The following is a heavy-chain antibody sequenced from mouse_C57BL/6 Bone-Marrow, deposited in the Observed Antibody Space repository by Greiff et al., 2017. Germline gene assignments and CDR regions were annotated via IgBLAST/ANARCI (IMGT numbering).Heavy chain of an antibody. D-gene: IGHD2-3*01. CDR3: ANYDGYHVDY. J-gene: IGHJ2*01. V-gene: IGHV1-64*01. CDR2: IHPNSGST. Sequence: QVQLQQPGAELVKPGASVKLSCKASGYTFTSYWMHWVKQRPGQGLEWIGMIHPNSGSTNYNEKFTSKATLTVDKASSTAYMQRSSLTSEDSAVYYCANYDGYHVDYWGQGTTLTVSS. CDR1: GYTFTSYW.